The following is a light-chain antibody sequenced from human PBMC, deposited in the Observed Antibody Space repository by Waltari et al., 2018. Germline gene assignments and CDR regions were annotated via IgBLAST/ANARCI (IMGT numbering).Light chain of an antibody. CDR2: EVT. V-gene: IGLV2-23*02. CDR3: SSYAGNSAIV. Sequence: QSALTQPASVSGSLGQSITISCSGTSSDVGNYNLVSWYRQFPGEAPKLIIYEVTARPSGVSDRFSGSKFGNRASLTISGLQAEDEADYYCSSYAGNSAIVFGGGTKVTVV. J-gene: IGLJ3*02. CDR1: SSDVGNYNL.